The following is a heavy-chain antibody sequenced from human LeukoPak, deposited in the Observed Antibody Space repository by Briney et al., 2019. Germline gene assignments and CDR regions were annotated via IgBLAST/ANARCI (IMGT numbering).Heavy chain of an antibody. CDR1: GGTFSSYA. J-gene: IGHJ4*02. D-gene: IGHD3-10*01. CDR2: IIPILGIA. V-gene: IGHV1-69*04. Sequence: ASVKVSCKASGGTFSSYAISWVRQAPGQGLEWMGRIIPILGIANYAQKFQGRVTITADKSTSTAYMELSSLRSEDTAVYSCARDSKLLWFGEPLPDYWGQGTLVTVSS. CDR3: ARDSKLLWFGEPLPDY.